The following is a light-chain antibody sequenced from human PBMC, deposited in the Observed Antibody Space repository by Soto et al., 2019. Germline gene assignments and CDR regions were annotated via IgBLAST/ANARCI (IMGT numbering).Light chain of an antibody. Sequence: QSALTQPASVSGSPGQSITISCTGTSSDVGGYNYVSWYQQHPGQAPKLMIYDVSNRHSGVSNRFSGSQSGNTASLTISGRQAEDEADYYCSSYTSGSAPFVFGTGTKVTVL. CDR1: SSDVGGYNY. J-gene: IGLJ1*01. CDR3: SSYTSGSAPFV. CDR2: DVS. V-gene: IGLV2-14*01.